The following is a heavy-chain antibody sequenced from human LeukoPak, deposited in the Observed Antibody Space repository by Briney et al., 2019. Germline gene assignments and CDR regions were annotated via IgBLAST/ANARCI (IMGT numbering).Heavy chain of an antibody. CDR1: GFTFSSYG. J-gene: IGHJ4*02. Sequence: GRSLRLSCAASGFTFSSYGMHWVRQAPGKGLEWVAVIWYDGSNKYYADSVKGRFTISRDDSKNTLYLQMNGLRGDDTALYYCVKDLPVLHSWGQGTLVTVSS. D-gene: IGHD2-8*01. CDR3: VKDLPVLHS. CDR2: IWYDGSNK. V-gene: IGHV3-33*06.